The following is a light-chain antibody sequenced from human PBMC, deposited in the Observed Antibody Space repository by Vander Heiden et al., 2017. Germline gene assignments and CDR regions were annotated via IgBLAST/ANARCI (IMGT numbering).Light chain of an antibody. V-gene: IGKV3-11*01. CDR1: KSISAD. J-gene: IGKJ2*01. Sequence: EIVLTQSSATLSLSIGERPTLSCRASKSISADLSWYQQKPGQAPRLLIYDASNRATGIPARFSGSGSRADFTLTISNLEPEGFAVYYCQQRNSWPRTFGQGTRVEI. CDR2: DAS. CDR3: QQRNSWPRT.